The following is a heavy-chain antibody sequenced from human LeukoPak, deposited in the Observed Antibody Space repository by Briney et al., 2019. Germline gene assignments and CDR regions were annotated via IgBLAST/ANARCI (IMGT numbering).Heavy chain of an antibody. CDR2: IRYDGSNK. CDR3: ARTMVRGVIKGYNWFEP. Sequence: GGSLRLSCAASGFTFSSYGMHWVRQAPGKGLEWVAFIRYDGSNKYYADSVKGRFTISRDNSKNTLYLQMNSLRAEDTAVYYCARTMVRGVIKGYNWFEPWGQGTLVTVSS. D-gene: IGHD3-10*01. J-gene: IGHJ5*02. CDR1: GFTFSSYG. V-gene: IGHV3-30*02.